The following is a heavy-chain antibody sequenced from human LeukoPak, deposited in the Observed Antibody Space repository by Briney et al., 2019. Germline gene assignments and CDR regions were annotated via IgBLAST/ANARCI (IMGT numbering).Heavy chain of an antibody. Sequence: QPGGSLGLSCEASGFTFRSHWMSWVRQAPGKGLEWVANIHQYGGEKYYVDSVRGRISISEANTKNSLYLEMNSLGAEDTVVYYCARGVYPSGCDYWGQGTLVTVSS. D-gene: IGHD6-19*01. V-gene: IGHV3-7*01. CDR2: IHQYGGEK. CDR1: GFTFRSHW. CDR3: ARGVYPSGCDY. J-gene: IGHJ4*02.